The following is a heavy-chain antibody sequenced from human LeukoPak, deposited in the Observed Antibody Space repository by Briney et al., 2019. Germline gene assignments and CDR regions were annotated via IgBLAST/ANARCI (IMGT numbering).Heavy chain of an antibody. V-gene: IGHV3-21*04. CDR2: ISSSSSYI. J-gene: IGHJ4*02. Sequence: PGGSLRLSCAASGFTFSSYSMNWVRQAPGKGLEWVSSISSSSSYIYYADSVKGRFTISRDNAKNTLYLQMNSLRAEDTAVYYCAKSPKPPDYFDYWGQGTLVTVSS. CDR3: AKSPKPPDYFDY. CDR1: GFTFSSYS.